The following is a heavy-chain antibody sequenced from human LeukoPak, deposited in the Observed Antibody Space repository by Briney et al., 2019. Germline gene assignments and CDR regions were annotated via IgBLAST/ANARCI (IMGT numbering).Heavy chain of an antibody. V-gene: IGHV4-4*07. CDR3: ARHKHGSRAYGMDV. CDR2: IYTRGST. J-gene: IGHJ6*02. Sequence: EASETLSLTCTVSGGSISGFYRSWIRQPAGKGLEWIGRIYTRGSTNYNPSLKSRVTMSVDTSKNQFSLKLSSVTAADTAVYYCARHKHGSRAYGMDVWGQGTTVTVSS. D-gene: IGHD3-10*01. CDR1: GGSISGFY.